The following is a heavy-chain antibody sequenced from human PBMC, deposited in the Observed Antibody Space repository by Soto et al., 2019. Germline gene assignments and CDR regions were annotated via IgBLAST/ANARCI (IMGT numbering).Heavy chain of an antibody. CDR2: INHSGST. J-gene: IGHJ3*02. D-gene: IGHD2-2*01. CDR1: GGPFSGYY. Sequence: PETVCVTWGVYGGPFSGYYWRGSRHPPGKGLEWIGEINHSGSTNYNPSLKSRVTMSVDTSRNQFSLKLSSVTAADTAVYYCARGARRSTKPAQYAFDIWGQATMVT. CDR3: ARGARRSTKPAQYAFDI. V-gene: IGHV4-34*01.